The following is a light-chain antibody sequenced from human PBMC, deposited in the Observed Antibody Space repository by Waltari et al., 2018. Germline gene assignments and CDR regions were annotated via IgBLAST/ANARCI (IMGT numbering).Light chain of an antibody. J-gene: IGKJ5*01. V-gene: IGKV3-20*01. CDR2: GAS. CDR1: QGLSSRY. Sequence: EIVLTQSPGTLSLSPGERATLSCRASQGLSSRYLAWYQQKPGQTPRLLMYGASPRATGIPDRFSGSDSATDFTLTINRLEPEYFAVYYCQQYGRTPITFGQGTRLEIK. CDR3: QQYGRTPIT.